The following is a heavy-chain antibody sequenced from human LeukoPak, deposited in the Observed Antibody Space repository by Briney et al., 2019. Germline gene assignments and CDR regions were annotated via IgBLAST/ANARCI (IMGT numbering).Heavy chain of an antibody. V-gene: IGHV4-34*01. CDR1: GGSLSDYY. CDR3: GRGGIVVVPATMGGNFGMDV. Sequence: SETLSLTCAVYGGSLSDYYWSWIRQPPGKGLEWIGEINQSGSTNYNPSLKSRVTISVDTSKNQFSLRLSSVTAADTAVYYCGRGGIVVVPATMGGNFGMDVWGQGTTVTVSS. D-gene: IGHD2-2*01. J-gene: IGHJ6*02. CDR2: INQSGST.